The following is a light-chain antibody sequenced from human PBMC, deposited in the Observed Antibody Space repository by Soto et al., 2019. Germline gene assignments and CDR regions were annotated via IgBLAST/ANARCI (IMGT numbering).Light chain of an antibody. CDR3: AAWDDSLNGFYV. Sequence: QSVLTQPPSASGTPGQRVTISCSGSRSNIGSNTVNWYQQLPGSAPKLLIYSNNQRPSGVPDRFSGSKSGTSASLASSGLRSEDEADYYCAAWDDSLNGFYVFGTGTKVPVL. V-gene: IGLV1-44*01. CDR2: SNN. J-gene: IGLJ1*01. CDR1: RSNIGSNT.